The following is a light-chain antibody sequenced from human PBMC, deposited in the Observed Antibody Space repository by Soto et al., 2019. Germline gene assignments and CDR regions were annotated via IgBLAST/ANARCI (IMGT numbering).Light chain of an antibody. CDR1: SSDVGGYNY. CDR3: CSYAGSYTL. Sequence: QSALTQPRSVSGSPGQSVTISCTGTSSDVGGYNYVSWYQQHPDKAPKLMIYDVSKRPSGVPDRFSGSKSGNTASLTISGLQAEDEDDYYCCSYAGSYTLFGGGTKLTVL. V-gene: IGLV2-11*01. J-gene: IGLJ2*01. CDR2: DVS.